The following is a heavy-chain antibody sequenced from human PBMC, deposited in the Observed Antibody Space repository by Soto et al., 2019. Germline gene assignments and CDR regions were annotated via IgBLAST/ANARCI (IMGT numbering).Heavy chain of an antibody. J-gene: IGHJ3*02. D-gene: IGHD6-13*01. Sequence: GASVKVSCKASGGTFSSYAISWVRQAPGQGLEWMGGIIPIFGTANYAQKFQGRVTITADKSTSTAYMELSSLRSEDTAVYYCARDLAAAGPHAFDIWGQGTMVTVSS. CDR3: ARDLAAAGPHAFDI. CDR1: GGTFSSYA. CDR2: IIPIFGTA. V-gene: IGHV1-69*06.